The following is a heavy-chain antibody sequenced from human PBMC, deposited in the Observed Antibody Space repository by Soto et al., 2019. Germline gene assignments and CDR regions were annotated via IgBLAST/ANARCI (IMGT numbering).Heavy chain of an antibody. D-gene: IGHD2-2*01. CDR3: ARARYCSSTSCSGFDY. V-gene: IGHV1-18*01. CDR2: ISAYNGNT. J-gene: IGHJ4*02. Sequence: GLEWMGWISAYNGNTNYAQKLQGRVTMTTDTSTSTAYMELRSLRSDDTAVYYCARARYCSSTSCSGFDYWGQGTLVTVS.